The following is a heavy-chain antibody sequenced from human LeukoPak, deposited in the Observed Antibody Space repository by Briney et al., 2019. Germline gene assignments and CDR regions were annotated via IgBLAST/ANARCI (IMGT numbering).Heavy chain of an antibody. CDR1: GFTFSSYE. Sequence: GSLRLSCAASGFTFSSYEMNWVRQAPGKGLEWVANIKQDGSEKNSVDSVKGRFTISRDNAKNSPYLQMNSLRVEDTAVYYCVRDRYSSSWGQGTLVTVSS. V-gene: IGHV3-7*01. CDR2: IKQDGSEK. D-gene: IGHD6-13*01. CDR3: VRDRYSSS. J-gene: IGHJ4*02.